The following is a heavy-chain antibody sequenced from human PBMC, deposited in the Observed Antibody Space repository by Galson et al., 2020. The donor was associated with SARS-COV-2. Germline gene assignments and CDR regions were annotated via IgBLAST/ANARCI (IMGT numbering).Heavy chain of an antibody. CDR1: GFTVNSNY. V-gene: IGHV3-66*01. D-gene: IGHD3-16*01. CDR3: ARDYFGSPYYYGMDV. J-gene: IGHJ6*02. CDR2: IFSGGSK. Sequence: GGSLRLSCAASGFTVNSNYMNWVRQAPGKGLEWVSIIFSGGSKFYADSVKGRFTISRDNSKNTVYLQMNSLRAEDTAIYFCARDYFGSPYYYGMDVWGQGTTVTVSS.